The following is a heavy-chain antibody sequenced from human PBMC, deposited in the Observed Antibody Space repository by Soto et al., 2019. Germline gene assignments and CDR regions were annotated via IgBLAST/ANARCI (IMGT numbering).Heavy chain of an antibody. D-gene: IGHD6-13*01. CDR1: GFTFSSYW. CDR2: IKQDGSEK. J-gene: IGHJ6*02. CDR3: ARDYSSSWWGYYYYGMDV. Sequence: GGSLRLSCAASGFTFSSYWMSWVRQAPGKGLEWVANIKQDGSEKYYVDSVKGRFTISRDNAKNSLYLQMNSLRAEDTAVYYCARDYSSSWWGYYYYGMDVWGQGTKVTVSS. V-gene: IGHV3-7*01.